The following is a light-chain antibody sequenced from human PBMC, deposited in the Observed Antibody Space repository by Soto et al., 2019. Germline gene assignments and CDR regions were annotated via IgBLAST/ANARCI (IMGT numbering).Light chain of an antibody. CDR1: QSISSW. J-gene: IGKJ1*01. CDR3: QQYNSYSPWT. CDR2: DAS. V-gene: IGKV1-5*01. Sequence: DIQMTQSPSTLSASVGDRVTITCRASQSISSWLAWYQQKPGKAPKLLIYDASSLEGGVPSRFSGSGSGTEFTLTISSLQPDGFATYYCQQYNSYSPWTFGQGTKVDIK.